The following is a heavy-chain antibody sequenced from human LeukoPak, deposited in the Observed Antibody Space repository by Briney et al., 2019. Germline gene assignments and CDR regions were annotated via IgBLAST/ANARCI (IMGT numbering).Heavy chain of an antibody. Sequence: PSETLSLTCTVSGGSMSSSSYYWGWIRQPPGKGLEWIGSIYYSGSTYYNPSLKSRVTISVDKSKNQFSLKLSSVTAADTAVYYCASYGDSNGGIDYWGQGTLVTVSS. CDR3: ASYGDSNGGIDY. D-gene: IGHD4-17*01. CDR2: IYYSGST. CDR1: GGSMSSSSYY. J-gene: IGHJ4*02. V-gene: IGHV4-39*07.